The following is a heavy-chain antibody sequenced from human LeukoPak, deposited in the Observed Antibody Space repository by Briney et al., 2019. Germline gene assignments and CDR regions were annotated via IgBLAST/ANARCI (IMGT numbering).Heavy chain of an antibody. V-gene: IGHV1-46*01. D-gene: IGHD5-18*01. CDR2: INPSGGST. CDR1: GYTFTSYY. Sequence: ASVKVSCKASGYTFTSYYMHWVRQAPGQGLEWMGIINPSGGSTSYAQKFQGRVTMTRDTSISTAYMELSRLRSDDTAVYYCAGGTRGRDTAMVTMDVWGKGTTVTVSS. CDR3: AGGTRGRDTAMVTMDV. J-gene: IGHJ6*04.